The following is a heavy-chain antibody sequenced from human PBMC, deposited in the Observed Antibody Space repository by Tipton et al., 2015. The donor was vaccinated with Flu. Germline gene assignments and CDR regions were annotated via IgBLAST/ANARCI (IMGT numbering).Heavy chain of an antibody. D-gene: IGHD2-2*01. V-gene: IGHV3-15*01. Sequence: GSLRLSCAASGFTFSNAWMNWVRQAPGKGLEWVGRIKTKTVGGTTDYAAPVKGRLTISRDDSKNTLYLQMNSLKTEDTAVYYCTTDGEYCSSTTCYAGGTDYWGQGTLVTVSS. CDR2: IKTKTVGGTT. CDR1: GFTFSNAW. CDR3: TTDGEYCSSTTCYAGGTDY. J-gene: IGHJ4*02.